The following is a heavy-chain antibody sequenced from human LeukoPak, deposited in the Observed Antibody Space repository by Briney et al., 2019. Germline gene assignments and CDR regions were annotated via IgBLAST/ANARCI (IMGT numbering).Heavy chain of an antibody. Sequence: GGSLRLSCAASGFTFSSYWMSWVRQAPGKGLEWVANIKQDGSEKYYVDSVKGRFTISRDNAKNSLYLQMNRLRAEDTAVYYCARDEYYYDSSGSRLDYWGQGTLVTVSS. CDR3: ARDEYYYDSSGSRLDY. CDR1: GFTFSSYW. J-gene: IGHJ4*02. D-gene: IGHD3-22*01. V-gene: IGHV3-7*01. CDR2: IKQDGSEK.